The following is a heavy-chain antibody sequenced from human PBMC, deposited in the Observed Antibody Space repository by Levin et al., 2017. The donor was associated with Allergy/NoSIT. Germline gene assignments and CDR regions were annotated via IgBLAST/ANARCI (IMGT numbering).Heavy chain of an antibody. V-gene: IGHV5-10-1*01. CDR1: GYSFTSYW. CDR2: IDPSDSYT. D-gene: IGHD4-17*01. Sequence: GESLKISCKGSGYSFTSYWISWVRQMPGKGLEWMGRIDPSDSYTNYSPSFQGHVTISADKSISTAYLQWSSLKASDTAMYYCARHSRELFDYGDKHDAFDIWGQGTMVTVSS. J-gene: IGHJ3*02. CDR3: ARHSRELFDYGDKHDAFDI.